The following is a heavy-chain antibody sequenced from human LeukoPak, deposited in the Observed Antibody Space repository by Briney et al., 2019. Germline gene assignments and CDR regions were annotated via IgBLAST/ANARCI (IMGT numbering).Heavy chain of an antibody. J-gene: IGHJ6*03. V-gene: IGHV4-4*07. CDR3: AGETMGVYGDYMDV. CDR1: GGSISNYY. Sequence: SETLSLTCTVSGGSISNYYLNWVRQPAGKGLEWIGLINSRRMTNYKASLKSRVFMSLDTSNNQMSLNLRSVTAADSAIYYCAGETMGVYGDYMDVWGKGTAVTVSS. D-gene: IGHD4/OR15-4a*01. CDR2: INSRRMT.